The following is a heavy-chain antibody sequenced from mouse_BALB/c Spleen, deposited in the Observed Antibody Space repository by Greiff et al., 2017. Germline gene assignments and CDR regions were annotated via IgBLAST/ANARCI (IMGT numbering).Heavy chain of an antibody. D-gene: IGHD2-1*01. V-gene: IGHV2-6-7*01. CDR1: GFSLTGYG. CDR3: ARDDGNYDYAMDY. CDR2: IWGDGST. J-gene: IGHJ4*01. Sequence: VQLQESGPGLVAPSQSLSITCTVSGFSLTGYGVNWVRQPPGKGLEWLGMIWGDGSTDYNSALKSRLSISKDNSKSQVFLKMNSLQTDDTARYYCARDDGNYDYAMDYWGQGTSVTVSS.